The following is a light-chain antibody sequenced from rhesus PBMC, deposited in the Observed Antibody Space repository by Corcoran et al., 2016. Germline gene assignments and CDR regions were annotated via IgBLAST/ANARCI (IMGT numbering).Light chain of an antibody. CDR2: RTS. J-gene: IGKJ2*01. V-gene: IGKV3-17*03. Sequence: EIVLTQSPTSMAVSQGERVTISCTASSSVTTTSLPWYQQKPGFPPRLFVYRTSIRAAGVPAMFSGCGSGTSYTLTISSMGGEDAADYFCQQGNSIPYSFGQGTKVEIK. CDR3: QQGNSIPYS. CDR1: SSVTTT.